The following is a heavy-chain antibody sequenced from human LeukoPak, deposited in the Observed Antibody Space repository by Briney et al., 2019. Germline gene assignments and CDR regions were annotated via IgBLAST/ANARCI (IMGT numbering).Heavy chain of an antibody. CDR3: AREAAYYYDSSGSDY. CDR1: GYTFTGYY. Sequence: WASVKVSCKASGYTFTGYYMHWVRQAPGQGLEWMGWINPNSGGTNYAQKLQGRVTMTTDTSTSTAYMELRSLRSDDTAVYYCAREAAYYYDSSGSDYWGQGTLVTVSS. V-gene: IGHV1-2*02. CDR2: INPNSGGT. J-gene: IGHJ4*02. D-gene: IGHD3-22*01.